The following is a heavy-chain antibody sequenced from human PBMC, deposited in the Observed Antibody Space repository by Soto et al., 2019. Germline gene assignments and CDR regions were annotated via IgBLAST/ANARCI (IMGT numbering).Heavy chain of an antibody. CDR3: ARSEGSSWTYYFDY. J-gene: IGHJ4*02. CDR1: GGTFSSYT. V-gene: IGHV1-69*02. CDR2: IIPILGIA. D-gene: IGHD6-13*01. Sequence: QVQLVQSGAEVKKPGSSVKVSCKASGGTFSSYTISWVRQAPGQGLEWMGRIIPILGIANYAQKFQGRVTITADKSTSPAYMELSSLRSEDTAVYYCARSEGSSWTYYFDYWGQGTLVTVSS.